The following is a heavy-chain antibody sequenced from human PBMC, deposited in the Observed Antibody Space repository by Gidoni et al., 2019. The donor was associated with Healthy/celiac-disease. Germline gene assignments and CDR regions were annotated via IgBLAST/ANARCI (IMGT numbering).Heavy chain of an antibody. CDR2: IYYSGST. CDR3: ARVATIGYFDY. CDR1: GGSISSYY. V-gene: IGHV4-59*08. D-gene: IGHD5-12*01. Sequence: QVQLQESGPGLVKPSETLSLTCTVSGGSISSYYWSWIRQPPGKGLEWIGYIYYSGSTNYNPSLKSRVTISVDTSKNQFSLKLSSVTAADTAVYYCARVATIGYFDYWGQGTLVTVSS. J-gene: IGHJ4*02.